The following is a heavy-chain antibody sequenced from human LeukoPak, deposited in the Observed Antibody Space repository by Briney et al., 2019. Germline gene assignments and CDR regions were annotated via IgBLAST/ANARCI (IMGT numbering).Heavy chain of an antibody. CDR1: GGSISSSSYY. CDR3: AREFRKGWDWFDP. J-gene: IGHJ5*02. Sequence: SETLSLTCTVSGGSISSSSYYWSWIRQPAGKGLEWIGRIHAGGSTNYNPSLKSRVTISADTSKNQFSLKLSSVTAADTAVYYCAREFRKGWDWFDPWGQGTLVTVSS. D-gene: IGHD1-26*01. V-gene: IGHV4-61*02. CDR2: IHAGGST.